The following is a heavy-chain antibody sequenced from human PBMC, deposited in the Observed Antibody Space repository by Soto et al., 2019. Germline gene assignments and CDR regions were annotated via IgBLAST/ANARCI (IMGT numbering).Heavy chain of an antibody. CDR1: GGSISSYY. V-gene: IGHV4-59*01. D-gene: IGHD3-22*01. CDR3: ASSSHYDSSGYYSYFDY. J-gene: IGHJ4*02. Sequence: SETLSLTCTVSGGSISSYYWSWIRQPPGKGLEWIGYIYYSGSTNYNPSLKSRVTISVDTSKNQFSLKLSSVTAADTAVYYCASSSHYDSSGYYSYFDYWGQGTLVTVSS. CDR2: IYYSGST.